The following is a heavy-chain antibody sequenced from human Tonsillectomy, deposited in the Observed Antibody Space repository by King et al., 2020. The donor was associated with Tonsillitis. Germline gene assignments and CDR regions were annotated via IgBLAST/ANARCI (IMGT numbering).Heavy chain of an antibody. CDR2: ISYDGSEK. D-gene: IGHD1-1*01. J-gene: IGHJ4*02. CDR3: TRDLMSGDWNDPLGYFDY. V-gene: IGHV3-30*04. CDR1: GFTFSYYA. Sequence: VQLVQSGGGVVQPGRSLRLSCAASGFTFSYYAMHWVRQAPGKGLEWVAIISYDGSEKYYADSVKGRFTISRDNSKNKMYVQMNSLITEDTAVYYCTRDLMSGDWNDPLGYFDYWGQGTLVTVSS.